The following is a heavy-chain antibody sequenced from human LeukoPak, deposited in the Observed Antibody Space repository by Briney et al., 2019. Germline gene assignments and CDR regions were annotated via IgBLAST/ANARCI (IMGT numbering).Heavy chain of an antibody. CDR3: AKELERKGFFDY. Sequence: GGSLRLSCAASGFTFSSNGMHWVRQAPGKGLEWVAFISYDGRDVYYADSVKGRFTISRDNSKNTLYLQMNSLRSEDTAVFYCAKELERKGFFDYWGQGTLITVSS. V-gene: IGHV3-30*02. D-gene: IGHD3-3*01. CDR2: ISYDGRDV. CDR1: GFTFSSNG. J-gene: IGHJ4*02.